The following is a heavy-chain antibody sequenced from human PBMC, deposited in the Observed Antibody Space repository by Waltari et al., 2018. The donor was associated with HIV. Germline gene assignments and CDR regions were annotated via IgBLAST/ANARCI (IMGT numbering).Heavy chain of an antibody. CDR1: GGSISSSSYY. CDR2: IYYSGST. V-gene: IGHV4-39*01. CDR3: ARHGYCGGDCKGFDP. D-gene: IGHD2-21*02. Sequence: QLQLQESGPGLVKPSETLSLTCTVSGGSISSSSYYWGWIRQPPGKGLEWIGSIYYSGSTYYNPSLKSRVTISVDTSKNQFSLKLSSVTAADTAVYYCARHGYCGGDCKGFDPWGQGTLVTVSS. J-gene: IGHJ5*02.